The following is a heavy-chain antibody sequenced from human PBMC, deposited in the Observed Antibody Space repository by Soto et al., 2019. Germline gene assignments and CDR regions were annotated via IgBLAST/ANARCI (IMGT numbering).Heavy chain of an antibody. D-gene: IGHD4-17*01. Sequence: EVQLVESGGGLVQPGGSLRLSCAASGFSFSSYWMSWVRQAPGKGLEWVANIKQDGSEKYYVDSVKGRFTISRDNTKNSLYLQMNSLRAEDTAVYYCARDVNGGVFDYWGQGTLVTDSS. CDR3: ARDVNGGVFDY. J-gene: IGHJ4*02. CDR2: IKQDGSEK. V-gene: IGHV3-7*01. CDR1: GFSFSSYW.